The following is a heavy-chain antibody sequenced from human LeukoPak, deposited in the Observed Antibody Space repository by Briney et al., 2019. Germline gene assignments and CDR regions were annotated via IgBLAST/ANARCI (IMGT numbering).Heavy chain of an antibody. CDR2: ISAYHGNT. CDR3: ARAVEMATTSDY. CDR1: GYTFTSYG. J-gene: IGHJ4*02. Sequence: ASVKVSCKASGYTFTSYGISWVRQAPGQGLEWMGWISAYHGNTNYAQKLQGRVTMTTDTSTSTAYMELRSLRSDDTAVYYCARAVEMATTSDYWGQGTLVTVSS. V-gene: IGHV1-18*01. D-gene: IGHD5-24*01.